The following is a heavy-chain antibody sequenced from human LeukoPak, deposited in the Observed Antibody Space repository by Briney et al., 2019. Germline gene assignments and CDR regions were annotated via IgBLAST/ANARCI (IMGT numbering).Heavy chain of an antibody. Sequence: GGSLRLSCAASGFTFSNYAIHWVRQAPGKGLEWVAFIRYDGSNKYYVDSVKGRFTISRDNAKNTLNLQMNSLRAEDTAVYYCARDLGQYYDTSDNWFDPWGQGTLVTVSS. CDR2: IRYDGSNK. J-gene: IGHJ5*02. V-gene: IGHV3-30*02. CDR3: ARDLGQYYDTSDNWFDP. CDR1: GFTFSNYA. D-gene: IGHD3-22*01.